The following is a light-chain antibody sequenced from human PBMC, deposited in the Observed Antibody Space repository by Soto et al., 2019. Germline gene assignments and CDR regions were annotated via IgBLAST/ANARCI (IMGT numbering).Light chain of an antibody. J-gene: IGKJ1*01. V-gene: IGKV3-11*01. CDR3: QQRSNRPPTT. CDR1: QSISGTY. CDR2: SAS. Sequence: DTVLTQSPGTLSLTSGERATLSCRASQSISGTYLAWYQQKPGQAPRLLIYSASTRATGIPDRFSGSGSGTDFTLTISSLESQDFAVYYCQQRSNRPPTTFGQGTKVDIK.